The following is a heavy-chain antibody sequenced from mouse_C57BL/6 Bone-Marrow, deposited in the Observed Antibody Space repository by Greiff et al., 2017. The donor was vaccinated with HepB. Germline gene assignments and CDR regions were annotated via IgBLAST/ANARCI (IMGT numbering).Heavy chain of an antibody. CDR1: GYTFTSYW. Sequence: QVQLQQSGAELVKPGASVKMSCKASGYTFTSYWITWVKQRPGQGLEWIGDIYPGSGSTNYNEKFKSKATLTVDTSSSTAYMQISSLTSEDSAVYYCASRWGGFQAWFAYWGQGTLVTVSA. D-gene: IGHD2-3*01. J-gene: IGHJ3*01. V-gene: IGHV1-55*01. CDR2: IYPGSGST. CDR3: ASRWGGFQAWFAY.